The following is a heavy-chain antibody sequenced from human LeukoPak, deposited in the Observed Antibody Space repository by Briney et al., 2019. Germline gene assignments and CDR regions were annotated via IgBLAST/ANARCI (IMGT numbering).Heavy chain of an antibody. J-gene: IGHJ6*03. V-gene: IGHV4-4*02. Sequence: KPSGTLSLTCAVSGGSISSSNWWSWVRQPPGKGLEWIGEIYHSGSTNYNPSLKSRVTISVDKSKNQFSLKLSSVTAADTAVYYCARAQSGYDRYYYYYMDVWGKGTTVTVSS. CDR1: GGSISSSNW. CDR3: ARAQSGYDRYYYYYMDV. D-gene: IGHD5-12*01. CDR2: IYHSGST.